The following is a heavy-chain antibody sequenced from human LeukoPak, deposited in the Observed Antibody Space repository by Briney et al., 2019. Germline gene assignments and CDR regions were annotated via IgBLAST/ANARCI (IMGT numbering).Heavy chain of an antibody. CDR3: ARAKMWGGVFDC. CDR1: GFTVSSNY. V-gene: IGHV3-66*02. Sequence: GGSLRLSCAASGFTVSSNYMSWVRQAPGKGLEWVSVIYSGGSTYYADSVKGRFTISRDNSKDTLYLQMNSLRAEDTAVYYWARAKMWGGVFDCWGQGTLVTVSS. D-gene: IGHD3-16*01. CDR2: IYSGGST. J-gene: IGHJ4*02.